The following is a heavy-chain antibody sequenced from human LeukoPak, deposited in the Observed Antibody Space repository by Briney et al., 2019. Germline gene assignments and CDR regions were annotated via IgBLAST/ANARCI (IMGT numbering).Heavy chain of an antibody. CDR1: GGSFSGYY. V-gene: IGHV4-34*01. CDR2: INHSGST. CDR3: ARAMTGYCTNGVCYRGGYYFDY. J-gene: IGHJ4*02. D-gene: IGHD2-8*01. Sequence: SETLSLTCAVYGGSFSGYYWSWSRQPPRKGQGWSGEINHSGSTNYNPSLKSRVTISVDTSKNQFSLKMSCVTAADTAVYYCARAMTGYCTNGVCYRGGYYFDYWGQGTLVTVYS.